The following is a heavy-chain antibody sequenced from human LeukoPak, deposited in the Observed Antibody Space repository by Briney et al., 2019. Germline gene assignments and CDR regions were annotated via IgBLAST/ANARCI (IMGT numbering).Heavy chain of an antibody. J-gene: IGHJ4*02. CDR3: TRHLIGATPFDY. CDR1: GFTFSDSA. D-gene: IGHD4/OR15-4a*01. V-gene: IGHV3-73*01. CDR2: IRSKPTNYAT. Sequence: GGSLKLSCAASGFTFSDSAFHWVRQASGKGLEWVGRIRSKPTNYATAYTASVKGRFTISRDDSKNTAYLQMNSLYTEDTAMYYCTRHLIGATPFDYWGQGTLVSVSS.